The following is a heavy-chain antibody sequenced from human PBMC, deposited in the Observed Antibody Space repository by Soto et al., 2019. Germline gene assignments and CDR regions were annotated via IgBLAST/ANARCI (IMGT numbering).Heavy chain of an antibody. D-gene: IGHD1-26*01. V-gene: IGHV1-46*01. Sequence: ASVKVSCKASGYTFTSYYMHWVRQAPGQGLEWMGIINPSGGSTSYAQKFQGRVTMTRDTSTSTVYMELSSLRSEDTAVYYCARVYSGSLAFDAFDIWGQGTMVTVSS. J-gene: IGHJ3*02. CDR1: GYTFTSYY. CDR3: ARVYSGSLAFDAFDI. CDR2: INPSGGST.